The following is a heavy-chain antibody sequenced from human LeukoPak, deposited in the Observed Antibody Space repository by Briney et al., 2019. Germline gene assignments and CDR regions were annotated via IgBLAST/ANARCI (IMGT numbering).Heavy chain of an antibody. CDR3: AREQLDILTGYSPKHLDY. CDR1: GGSISSGGYY. D-gene: IGHD3-9*01. V-gene: IGHV4-31*03. CDR2: IYYSGST. Sequence: SQTLSLTCTVSGGSISSGGYYWSWIRQHPGKGLEWIGYIYYSGSTYYNPSLKSRVTISVDTSKNQFSLKLSSVTAADTAVYYCAREQLDILTGYSPKHLDYWGQGTLVTVSS. J-gene: IGHJ4*02.